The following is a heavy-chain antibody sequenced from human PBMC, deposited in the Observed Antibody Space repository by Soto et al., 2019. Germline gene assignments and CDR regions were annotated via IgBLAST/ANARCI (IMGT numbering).Heavy chain of an antibody. V-gene: IGHV3-64*02. CDR3: ARGPYGSGSYYISGWGYYGMDV. D-gene: IGHD3-10*01. J-gene: IGHJ6*02. CDR1: GFTFSSYA. Sequence: GGSLRLSCAASGFTFSSYAMHWVRQAPGKGLEYVLAISSNGGSTYYADSVKGRFTISRDNSKNTLYLQMGSLRAEDMAVYYCARGPYGSGSYYISGWGYYGMDVWGQGTTVTVSS. CDR2: ISSNGGST.